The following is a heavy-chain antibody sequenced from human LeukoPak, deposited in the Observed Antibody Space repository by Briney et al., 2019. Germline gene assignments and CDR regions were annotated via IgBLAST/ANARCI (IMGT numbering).Heavy chain of an antibody. CDR2: VSGSGGST. V-gene: IGHV3-23*01. CDR3: AKVGATQDF. Sequence: PGGSLRLSCAASGFTFSSYAMSWVRQTPGKGLQWVSAVSGSGGSTYYADSVKGRFTISRDNSQNTLYLQMNSLGAEDTAVYYCAKVGATQDFWGQGTLVTVSS. J-gene: IGHJ4*02. CDR1: GFTFSSYA. D-gene: IGHD1-26*01.